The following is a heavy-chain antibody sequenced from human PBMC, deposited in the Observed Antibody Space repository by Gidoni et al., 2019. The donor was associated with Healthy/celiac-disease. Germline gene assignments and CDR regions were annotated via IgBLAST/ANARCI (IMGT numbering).Heavy chain of an antibody. CDR2: ISGSGGST. Sequence: EVQLLESGGGLVQPGGSLRLSCAASGFTFSSYAMSWVRQAPGKGLEWVSAISGSGGSTYYADSVKGRFTISRDNSKNTLYLQMNSLRAEDTAVYYCAKDRGYSGYDFGYFDYWGQGTLVTVSS. CDR3: AKDRGYSGYDFGYFDY. V-gene: IGHV3-23*01. J-gene: IGHJ4*02. D-gene: IGHD5-12*01. CDR1: GFTFSSYA.